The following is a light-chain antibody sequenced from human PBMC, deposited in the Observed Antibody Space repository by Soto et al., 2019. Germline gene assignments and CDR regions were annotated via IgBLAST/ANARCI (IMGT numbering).Light chain of an antibody. V-gene: IGLV2-14*01. CDR3: SSYSISTAYL. CDR2: EVS. Sequence: QSALTQPASVPGSPGQSITISCTGTSSDVGGYDYVSWYQLHPGKAPKLMVFEVSNRPSGVSYRFSGPKSGNTASLTISGLQAEDEADYFCSSYSISTAYLFGTGTKVTVL. CDR1: SSDVGGYDY. J-gene: IGLJ1*01.